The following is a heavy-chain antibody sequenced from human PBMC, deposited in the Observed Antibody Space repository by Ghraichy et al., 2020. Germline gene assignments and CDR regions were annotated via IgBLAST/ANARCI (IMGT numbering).Heavy chain of an antibody. CDR1: GGSFSGYY. J-gene: IGHJ4*02. CDR2: INHSGST. Sequence: SQTLSLTCAVYGGSFSGYYWSWIRQPPGKGLEWIGEINHSGSTNYNPSLKSRVTISVDTSKNQFSLKLSSVTAADTAVYYCARRRAYSSIAARTQFDYWGQGTLVTVSS. D-gene: IGHD2-21*01. V-gene: IGHV4-34*01. CDR3: ARRRAYSSIAARTQFDY.